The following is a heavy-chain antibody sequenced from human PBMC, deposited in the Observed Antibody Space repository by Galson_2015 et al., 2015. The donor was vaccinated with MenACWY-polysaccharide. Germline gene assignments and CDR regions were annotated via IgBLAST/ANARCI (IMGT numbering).Heavy chain of an antibody. V-gene: IGHV1-46*01. CDR1: GDTFTDYY. D-gene: IGHD3-10*01. J-gene: IGHJ4*01. CDR3: ARNTGSGLDY. Sequence: SVKVSCKASGDTFTDYYIHWVRQAPGQGLEWLGFINPSGGSTSYAQKFQGRVTMTRATSTSTVYVDLSSLRSEDMAVYYCARNTGSGLDYWGHGTLVAVSS. CDR2: INPSGGST.